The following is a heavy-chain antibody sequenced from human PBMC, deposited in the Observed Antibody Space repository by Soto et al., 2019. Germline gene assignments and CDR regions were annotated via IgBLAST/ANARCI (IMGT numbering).Heavy chain of an antibody. J-gene: IGHJ4*02. V-gene: IGHV3-23*01. CDR2: ISGSGGST. Sequence: PGGSLRLSCAASGFTFSSYAMSWVRQAPGKGLEWVSAISGSGGSTYYADSVKGRFTISRDKSKNTLYLQMNSLRAEDTAVYYCTRAIYGGSDLVPVDNWGQGTLVTVSS. CDR1: GFTFSSYA. CDR3: TRAIYGGSDLVPVDN. D-gene: IGHD2-15*01.